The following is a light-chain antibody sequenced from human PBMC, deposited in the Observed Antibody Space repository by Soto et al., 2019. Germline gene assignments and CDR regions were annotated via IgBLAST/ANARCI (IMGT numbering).Light chain of an antibody. CDR3: QKYNIAPIT. V-gene: IGKV1-27*01. J-gene: IGKJ5*01. CDR1: QNISNY. Sequence: GDRVTITCRASQNISNYLAWYQQKPGQNPKLLIYAASTLQSGVPSRFSGSGSGTDFTLTISSLQPEDVATYYCQKYNIAPITFGQGTRLEIK. CDR2: AAS.